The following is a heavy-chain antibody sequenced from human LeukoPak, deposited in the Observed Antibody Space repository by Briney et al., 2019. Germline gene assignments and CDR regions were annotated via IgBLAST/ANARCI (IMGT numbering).Heavy chain of an antibody. CDR3: ASPAKGAFFYYYMDV. J-gene: IGHJ6*03. V-gene: IGHV1-18*01. D-gene: IGHD3-3*01. CDR2: ISTYNGNT. Sequence: ASVKVSCKGFKATHPNYGPRWVRQAPGQGLEWMGWISTYNGNTQYGKNFQGRVTLTTDTSANTVYMELRSLRSDDTACYYCASPAKGAFFYYYMDVWGKGTTVTVSS. CDR1: KATHPNYG.